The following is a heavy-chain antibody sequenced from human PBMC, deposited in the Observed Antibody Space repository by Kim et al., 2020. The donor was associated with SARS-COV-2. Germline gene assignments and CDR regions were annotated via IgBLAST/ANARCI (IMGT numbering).Heavy chain of an antibody. CDR3: AREGSSGSFPYY. Sequence: GGSLRLSCAASGFIFSNHGMHWVRQAPGSVLEWVALISYDDTNAYYVDSVKGRFTISIDNSRNILYLQMNSLRDDDTAVYYCAREGSSGSFPYYWGQGTLVTVSS. CDR1: GFIFSNHG. CDR2: ISYDDTNA. J-gene: IGHJ4*02. D-gene: IGHD3-16*01. V-gene: IGHV3-30*03.